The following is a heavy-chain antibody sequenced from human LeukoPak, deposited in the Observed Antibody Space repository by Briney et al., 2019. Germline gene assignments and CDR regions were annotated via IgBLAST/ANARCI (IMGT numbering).Heavy chain of an antibody. Sequence: TSETLSLTCTVSGGSISSYYWSWIRQPPGKGLEWIGYIYYSGSTNYNPSLKSRVTISVDTSKNQFSLKLSSVTAADTAVYYCARDRGNRVFDYWGQGTLVTVSS. CDR3: ARDRGNRVFDY. CDR1: GGSISSYY. D-gene: IGHD4-23*01. J-gene: IGHJ4*02. V-gene: IGHV4-59*01. CDR2: IYYSGST.